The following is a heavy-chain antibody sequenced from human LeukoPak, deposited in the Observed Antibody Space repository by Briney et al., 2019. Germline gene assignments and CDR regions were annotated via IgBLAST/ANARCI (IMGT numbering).Heavy chain of an antibody. Sequence: ASETLSLTCAVYGGSFSGYYWSWIRQPPGKGMEWIGAINHSGSTNYHPSLKSRVTISVDTTNNQFSLKLSSVTAADTAVYYCATPPLYDSSGYYPYWGQGTLVTVSS. J-gene: IGHJ4*02. CDR3: ATPPLYDSSGYYPY. V-gene: IGHV4-34*01. CDR1: GGSFSGYY. CDR2: INHSGST. D-gene: IGHD3-22*01.